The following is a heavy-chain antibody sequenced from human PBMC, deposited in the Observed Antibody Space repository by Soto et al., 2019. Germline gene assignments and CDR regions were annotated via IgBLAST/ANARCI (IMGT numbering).Heavy chain of an antibody. D-gene: IGHD4-17*01. CDR3: ARHYGAKSSYYYYMDV. V-gene: IGHV4-39*01. CDR2: IYYSGST. Sequence: QLQLQESGPGLVKPSETLSLTCTVSGGSISSSSYYWGWIRQPPGKGLEWIGSIYYSGSTYYNPSIKSRFTISVDTSKNQFSLKLSSVTAADTAVYYCARHYGAKSSYYYYMDVWGKGTTVTVSS. CDR1: GGSISSSSYY. J-gene: IGHJ6*03.